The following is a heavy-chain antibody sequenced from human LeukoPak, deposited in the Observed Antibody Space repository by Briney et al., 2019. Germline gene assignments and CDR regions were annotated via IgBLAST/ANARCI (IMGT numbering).Heavy chain of an antibody. Sequence: SETLSLTCTVSGYSISSGYYWGWIRQPPGKGLEWIGNIYHSGSTYYNPSLKSRVTISIDTSKNQFSLKLSSVTAADTAIYYCARAYSSSWYLNWFDPWGQGTLVTVSS. V-gene: IGHV4-38-2*02. CDR3: ARAYSSSWYLNWFDP. CDR1: GYSISSGYY. CDR2: IYHSGST. J-gene: IGHJ5*02. D-gene: IGHD6-13*01.